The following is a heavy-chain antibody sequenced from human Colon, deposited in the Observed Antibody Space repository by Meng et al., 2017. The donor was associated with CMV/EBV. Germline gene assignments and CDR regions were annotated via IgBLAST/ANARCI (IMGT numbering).Heavy chain of an antibody. J-gene: IGHJ4*02. CDR1: GFTFSNYW. Sequence: ADAGFTFSNYWINWVRQAQGKGLERVSRIYNDGSRTTYADFVKVRFTIGRDISKNTVYLQTSSLRAEDTAVYFCAKAPTRRYYFDSWGQGSLVTVSS. CDR3: AKAPTRRYYFDS. CDR2: IYNDGSRT. V-gene: IGHV3-74*03. D-gene: IGHD5-24*01.